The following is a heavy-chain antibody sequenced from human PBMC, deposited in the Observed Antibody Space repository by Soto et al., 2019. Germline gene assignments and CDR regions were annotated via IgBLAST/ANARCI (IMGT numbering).Heavy chain of an antibody. D-gene: IGHD2-15*01. CDR2: IDYSGNT. CDR1: GGSIRSYY. Sequence: PSETLSLTCTVSGGSIRSYYWSWIRQPPGKGLECIGYIDYSGNTNYNPSLKTRVTISVDTSKNHFSLKLSSVTAADTAVYYCARLMVVATMNWFDPWGQGTLVTVSS. V-gene: IGHV4-59*08. J-gene: IGHJ5*02. CDR3: ARLMVVATMNWFDP.